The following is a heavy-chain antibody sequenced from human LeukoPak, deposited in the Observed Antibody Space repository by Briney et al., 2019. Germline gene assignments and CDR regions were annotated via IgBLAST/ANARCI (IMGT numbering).Heavy chain of an antibody. Sequence: SETLSLTCTVSGGSFSSHYWSWIRQSPGKGLEWIGYIYYSGSINYNPSLTSRVTISVDTSKNQFSLKLSSVTAADTAVYYCAGGEMATIEDAFDIWGQGTMVTVSS. J-gene: IGHJ3*02. D-gene: IGHD5-24*01. CDR1: GGSFSSHY. V-gene: IGHV4-59*11. CDR2: IYYSGSI. CDR3: AGGEMATIEDAFDI.